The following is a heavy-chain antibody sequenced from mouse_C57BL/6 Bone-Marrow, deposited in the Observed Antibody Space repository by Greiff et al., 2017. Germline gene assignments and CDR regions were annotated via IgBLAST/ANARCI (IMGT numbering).Heavy chain of an antibody. CDR3: ASASVLAWFAY. CDR2: IYPGSGST. Sequence: QVQLQQPGAELVKPGASVKMSCKASGYTFTSYWITWVKPRPGQCLEWIGDIYPGSGSTNYNEKFKSKATLTVDPSASTAYMQLISLTSEDSAVYYCASASVLAWFAYWGQGTLVTVSA. CDR1: GYTFTSYW. J-gene: IGHJ3*01. V-gene: IGHV1-55*01.